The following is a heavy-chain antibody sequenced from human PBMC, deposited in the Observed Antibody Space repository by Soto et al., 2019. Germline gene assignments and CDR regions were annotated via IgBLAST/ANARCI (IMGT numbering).Heavy chain of an antibody. CDR2: IGNSGAGT. J-gene: IGHJ5*02. D-gene: IGHD3-16*01. V-gene: IGHV3-23*01. Sequence: EVQLLESGVGLVQPGGSLGLSCVASGFTFSSYGMSWVRQAPGKGLEWVSGIGNSGAGTFYADSVKGRFTISRDNSKNTLHLQMNSLRAEDTALYYCARNMITFAGISLPGILDTWGQGTLVTVSS. CDR3: ARNMITFAGISLPGILDT. CDR1: GFTFSSYG.